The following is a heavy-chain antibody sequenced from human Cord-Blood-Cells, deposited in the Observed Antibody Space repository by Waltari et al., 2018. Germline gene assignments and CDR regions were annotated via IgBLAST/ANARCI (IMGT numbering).Heavy chain of an antibody. V-gene: IGHV5-51*01. CDR1: GYSFTSYW. J-gene: IGHJ4*02. CDR2: IYLGGADT. Sequence: EVQLVQSGAEVKKPGESLKISCKGSGYSFTSYWIGWVRQVPGKGLEWMGIIYLGGADTGYSPSFQGHVTIAADKSISTADLQWSSLKASDTAMYYCARFRRQQLYFDYWGQGTLVTVSS. D-gene: IGHD6-13*01. CDR3: ARFRRQQLYFDY.